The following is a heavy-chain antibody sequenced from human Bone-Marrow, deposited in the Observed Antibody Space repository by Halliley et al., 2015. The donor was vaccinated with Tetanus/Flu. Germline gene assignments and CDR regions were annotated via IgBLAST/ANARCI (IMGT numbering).Heavy chain of an antibody. D-gene: IGHD2-15*01. CDR1: GFSVSSNY. V-gene: IGHV3-53*01. CDR2: IYAGGSP. CDR3: ARGGGPNDGSFDD. J-gene: IGHJ4*02. Sequence: SLRLSCAASGFSVSSNYMSWVRQAPGRGPEWIAVIYAGGSPYYADSVRGRFTISRDQSKNTLYLQMDSLRALDTAVYYCARGGGPNDGSFDDWGQGTLVTVSS.